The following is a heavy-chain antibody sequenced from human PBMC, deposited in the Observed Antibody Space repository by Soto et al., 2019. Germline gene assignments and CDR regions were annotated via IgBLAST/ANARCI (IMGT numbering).Heavy chain of an antibody. CDR2: IYYSGST. Sequence: PSETLSLTCTVSGGSISSYYWSWIRQPPGKGLEWIGYIYYSGSTNYNPSLKGRVTISVDTSKNQFSLKLSSVTAADTAVYYCARGHDYGDYLDYWGQGTLVTVSS. D-gene: IGHD4-17*01. CDR3: ARGHDYGDYLDY. CDR1: GGSISSYY. J-gene: IGHJ4*02. V-gene: IGHV4-59*01.